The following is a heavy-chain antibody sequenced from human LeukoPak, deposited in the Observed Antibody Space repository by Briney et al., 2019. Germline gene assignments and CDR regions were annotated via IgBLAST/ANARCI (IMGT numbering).Heavy chain of an antibody. CDR1: GFTFSSYD. CDR3: ARSRRPSSSWYMNY. Sequence: GGSLRLSCAASGFTFSSYDMHWVRQATGKGLEWVSAIGTAGDTYYPGSVKGRFTISRENAKNSLYLLMDSLRAGDTAVYYCARSRRPSSSWYMNYWGQGTLVTVSS. D-gene: IGHD6-13*01. J-gene: IGHJ4*02. CDR2: IGTAGDT. V-gene: IGHV3-13*01.